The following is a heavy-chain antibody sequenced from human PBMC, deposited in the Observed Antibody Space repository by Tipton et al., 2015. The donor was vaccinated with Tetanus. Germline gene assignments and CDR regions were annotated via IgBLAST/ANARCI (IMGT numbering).Heavy chain of an antibody. CDR3: AKEFQRARIRFFDS. D-gene: IGHD2-15*01. V-gene: IGHV3-30*18. J-gene: IGHJ4*02. Sequence: SLRLSCAASGFRFSYSGMHWVRQAPGKGLEGVAVIPSDGRNERYADSVKGRFIISRDNSKNTLYLQMNSLRPEDTAVYYCAKEFQRARIRFFDSWGQGTQVTASS. CDR1: GFRFSYSG. CDR2: IPSDGRNE.